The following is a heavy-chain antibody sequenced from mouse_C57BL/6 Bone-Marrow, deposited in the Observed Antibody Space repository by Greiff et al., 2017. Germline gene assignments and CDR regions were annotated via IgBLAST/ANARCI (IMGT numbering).Heavy chain of an antibody. CDR1: GYTFTSYW. D-gene: IGHD2-3*01. J-gene: IGHJ4*01. Sequence: VQLQQPGAELVKPGASVKLSCKASGYTFTSYWMHWVKQRPGQGLEWIGMIHPNSGSTNYNEKLQSKATLTVDKSSSTAYMQLSSLTSEDSAVYYCARSRWLLHMAYWGQGTSVTVSS. V-gene: IGHV1-64*01. CDR3: ARSRWLLHMAY. CDR2: IHPNSGST.